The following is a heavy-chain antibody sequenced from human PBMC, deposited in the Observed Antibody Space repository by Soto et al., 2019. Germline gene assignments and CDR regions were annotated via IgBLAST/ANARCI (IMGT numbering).Heavy chain of an antibody. CDR1: GFTFSTYG. CDR2: IWYDGSQT. CDR3: ARDLGFDY. Sequence: GGSLRLSCAASGFTFSTYGMHWVRQAPGKGLEWVAFIWYDGSQTYYADSVKGRFTISRDNSKDTLYLQMNSLRAEDTALYYCARDLGFDYWGQGTLVTVSS. J-gene: IGHJ4*02. V-gene: IGHV3-33*01.